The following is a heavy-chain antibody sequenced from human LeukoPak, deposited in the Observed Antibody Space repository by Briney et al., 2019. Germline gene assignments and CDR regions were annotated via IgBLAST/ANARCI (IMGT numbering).Heavy chain of an antibody. V-gene: IGHV6-1*01. CDR3: ARDSSTWGLDY. Sequence: PSQTLSLTCAISGDSVSSNSAAWNWIGQSPSRGLEWLGRTYYRSEWYTDYAVSVKSRIIINPDTPKNQFSLQLNSVTPEDTAVYYCARDSSTWGLDYWGQGTLVTVSS. CDR1: GDSVSSNSAA. J-gene: IGHJ4*02. D-gene: IGHD2-2*01. CDR2: TYYRSEWYT.